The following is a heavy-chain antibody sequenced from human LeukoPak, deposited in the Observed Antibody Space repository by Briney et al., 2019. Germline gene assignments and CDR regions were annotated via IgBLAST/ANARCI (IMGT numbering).Heavy chain of an antibody. D-gene: IGHD3-3*01. CDR1: GFTFSSYA. V-gene: IGHV3-23*01. Sequence: GGSLRLSCAASGFTFSSYAMSWVRQAPGKGLEWVSAISGSGDSTYYADSVKGRFTISRDNSKNTLYLQMNSLRAEDTAVYYCAKYGVNYDFWSGYYTFYFDYWGQGTLVTVSS. CDR2: ISGSGDST. J-gene: IGHJ4*02. CDR3: AKYGVNYDFWSGYYTFYFDY.